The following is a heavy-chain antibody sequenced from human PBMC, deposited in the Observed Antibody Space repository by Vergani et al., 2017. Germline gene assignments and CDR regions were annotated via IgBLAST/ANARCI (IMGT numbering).Heavy chain of an antibody. J-gene: IGHJ4*01. V-gene: IGHV3-30*02. CDR1: GFTFSSYG. CDR3: AKDPDYGSGSNRPYDY. CDR2: IRYDGSNK. Sequence: QVQLVESGGGVVQPGGSLRLSCAASGFTFSSYGMHWVRQAPGKGLEWVAFIRYDGSNKYYTDSVKGRFTISRDNSKNTLYLQMNSLRAEDTAVYYCAKDPDYGSGSNRPYDYWGQGTLVTVSS. D-gene: IGHD3-10*01.